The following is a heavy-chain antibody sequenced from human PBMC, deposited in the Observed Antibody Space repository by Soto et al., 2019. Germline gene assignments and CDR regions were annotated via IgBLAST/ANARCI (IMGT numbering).Heavy chain of an antibody. CDR1: GGSISNYF. CDR3: AALYCSGGSCNSDY. D-gene: IGHD2-15*01. J-gene: IGHJ4*02. CDR2: AYYSGST. V-gene: IGHV4-59*01. Sequence: SETLSLTCTVSGGSISNYFWSWIRQPPGKGLEWIGYAYYSGSTNYNPSLKSRVTISVDKSKNQFSLKLSSVTAADTAVYCCAALYCSGGSCNSDYWGQGTLVTVSS.